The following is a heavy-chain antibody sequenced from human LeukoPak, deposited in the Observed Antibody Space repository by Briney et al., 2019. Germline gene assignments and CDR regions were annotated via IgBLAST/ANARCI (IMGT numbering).Heavy chain of an antibody. Sequence: SETLSLTCTVSGFSISGGYYWGWVRQPPGKGLEWIGSIYQSGRTNYNPSLKSPVTISVDTSKNQFSLKLTSVTAADTAMYYCARHPEYLFYYDTSAYKYYFDYWGQGVPVIVSS. CDR2: IYQSGRT. CDR1: GFSISGGYY. CDR3: ARHPEYLFYYDTSAYKYYFDY. J-gene: IGHJ4*02. D-gene: IGHD3-22*01. V-gene: IGHV4-38-2*02.